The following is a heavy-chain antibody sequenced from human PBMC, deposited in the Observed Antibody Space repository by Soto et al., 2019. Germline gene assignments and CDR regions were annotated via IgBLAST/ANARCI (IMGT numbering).Heavy chain of an antibody. D-gene: IGHD3-10*01. CDR2: INHSGST. J-gene: IGHJ4*02. CDR1: GGSFSGYY. CDR3: ARSLLWKRITLKPLKSNYFDY. Sequence: PSETLSLTCAVYGGSFSGYYWSWIRQPPGKGLEWIGEINHSGSTNYNPSLKSRVTISVDTSKNQFSLKLSSVTAADTAVYYCARSLLWKRITLKPLKSNYFDYWGQGTLVTVSS. V-gene: IGHV4-34*01.